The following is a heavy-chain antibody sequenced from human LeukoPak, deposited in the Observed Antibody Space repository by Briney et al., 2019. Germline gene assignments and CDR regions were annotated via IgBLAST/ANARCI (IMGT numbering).Heavy chain of an antibody. J-gene: IGHJ3*02. CDR2: IKQDGNEK. Sequence: GGSLRLSCAASRFTFSRYWMSWVRQAPGKGLEWVANIKQDGNEKYYVDSVKGRVTISRDNAKNSLYLQMNSLRAEDTAVYYCAREGYGSGSYSAFDIWGQGTMVTVSS. V-gene: IGHV3-7*04. D-gene: IGHD3-10*01. CDR1: RFTFSRYW. CDR3: AREGYGSGSYSAFDI.